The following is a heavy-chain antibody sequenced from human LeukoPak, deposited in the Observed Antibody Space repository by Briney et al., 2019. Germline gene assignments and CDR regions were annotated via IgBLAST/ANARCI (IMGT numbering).Heavy chain of an antibody. J-gene: IGHJ4*02. V-gene: IGHV5-51*01. CDR3: ARRVVRGVINGAFDY. CDR1: GYSFTSYW. CDR2: IYPGDSDT. D-gene: IGHD3-10*01. Sequence: RGESLKISCKGSGYSFTSYWIGWVRQMPGKGLEWMGIIYPGDSDTRYSPSFQGQVTISADKSISTAYLQWSSLKASDTAMYYCARRVVRGVINGAFDYWGQGTLVTVSS.